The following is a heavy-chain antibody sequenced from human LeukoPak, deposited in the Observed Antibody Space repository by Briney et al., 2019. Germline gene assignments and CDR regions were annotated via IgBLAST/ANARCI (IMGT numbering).Heavy chain of an antibody. CDR3: ARVFSRLWFGDY. J-gene: IGHJ4*02. Sequence: PSETLSLTCTVSGDSISSGGYYWSCIRQPPGKGLECIGEINHSGSTNYNPSLKSRVTISVDTSKNQFSLKLSSVTAADTAVYYCARVFSRLWFGDYWGQGTLVTVSS. D-gene: IGHD3-10*01. V-gene: IGHV4-39*07. CDR2: INHSGST. CDR1: GDSISSGGYY.